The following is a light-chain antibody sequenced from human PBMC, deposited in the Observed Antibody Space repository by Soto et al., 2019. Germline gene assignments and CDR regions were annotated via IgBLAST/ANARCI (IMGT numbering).Light chain of an antibody. CDR3: QQSYSAPYT. J-gene: IGKJ2*01. V-gene: IGKV1-39*01. CDR1: QTIGTY. Sequence: DIQMTQSPSSLSASVGDRVTITCRASQTIGTYLSWYQQKSGEAPKLLIYAASSLLSVVPSRFSGSESGTDFTLAISGLQPEDLATDYCQQSYSAPYTFGQGTKLEI. CDR2: AAS.